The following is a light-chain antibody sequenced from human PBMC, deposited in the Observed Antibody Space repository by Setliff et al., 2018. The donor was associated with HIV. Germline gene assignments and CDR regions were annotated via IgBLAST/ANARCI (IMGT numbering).Light chain of an antibody. CDR1: SSNIGAGYD. CDR3: QSYDSSLSASGV. Sequence: QSVLTQPPSVSAAPGQRVTISCTGSSSNIGAGYDVHWYQQLPGTAPKLLIHGNTNRPSGVPDRFSGSKSGTSASLAITGLQPEDEADYYCQSYDSSLSASGVFGTGTKGTVL. V-gene: IGLV1-40*01. J-gene: IGLJ1*01. CDR2: GNT.